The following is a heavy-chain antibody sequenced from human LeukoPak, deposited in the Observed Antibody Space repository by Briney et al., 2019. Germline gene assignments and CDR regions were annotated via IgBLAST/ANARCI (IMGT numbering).Heavy chain of an antibody. V-gene: IGHV4-59*12. CDR3: ARDVVAAAGTWDY. Sequence: SETLSLTCSVSGASISSYYWSWIRQPPGKGLEWIGYIYFSGSTKYNPSLKSRVTISVDTSKNQYSLKLSSVTAADTAVYYCARDVVAAAGTWDYWGQGTLVTVSS. D-gene: IGHD6-13*01. CDR1: GASISSYY. CDR2: IYFSGST. J-gene: IGHJ4*02.